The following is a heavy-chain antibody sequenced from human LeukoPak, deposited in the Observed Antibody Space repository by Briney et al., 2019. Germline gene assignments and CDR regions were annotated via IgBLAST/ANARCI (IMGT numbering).Heavy chain of an antibody. V-gene: IGHV3-33*01. CDR1: GFTFSSYG. Sequence: PGRSLRLSCAASGFTFSSYGMHWVRQAPGKGLEWLAVIWYDGSNKYYADSVKGRFTISRDNSKNTLYLQMNSLRAEDTAVYYCARVRSHCSSTSCYLHYYYYMDVWGKGTTVTVSS. J-gene: IGHJ6*03. CDR2: IWYDGSNK. D-gene: IGHD2-2*01. CDR3: ARVRSHCSSTSCYLHYYYYMDV.